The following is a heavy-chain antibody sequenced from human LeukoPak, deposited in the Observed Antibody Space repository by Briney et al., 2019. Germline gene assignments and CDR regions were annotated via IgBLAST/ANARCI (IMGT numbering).Heavy chain of an antibody. D-gene: IGHD7-27*01. CDR3: ARGHAGDPRGAIRY. J-gene: IGHJ4*02. V-gene: IGHV1-2*02. CDR1: GYTFSDYY. Sequence: ASVKVSCKASGYTFSDYYIHWVRQAPGQGPEWMGWINLNTGGTNYAQKFDGRFSMTRDTSINTAFMELSGLTFDDTAVYYCARGHAGDPRGAIRYWGQGTLVTVSS. CDR2: INLNTGGT.